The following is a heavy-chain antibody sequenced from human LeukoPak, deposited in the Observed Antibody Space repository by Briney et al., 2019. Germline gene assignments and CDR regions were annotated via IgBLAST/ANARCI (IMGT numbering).Heavy chain of an antibody. V-gene: IGHV4-61*10. CDR1: VGSISSGSYY. CDR2: IYYSGST. D-gene: IGHD3-10*01. CDR3: ARDYGSGSSNWFDP. Sequence: ASETLSLTCTVSVGSISSGSYYGSWIRQPAGKGLGWIGYIYYSGSTNYNPSLKSRVTISVDTSKNQFSLKLSSVPAADTAVYYCARDYGSGSSNWFDPWGQGTLVTVSA. J-gene: IGHJ5*02.